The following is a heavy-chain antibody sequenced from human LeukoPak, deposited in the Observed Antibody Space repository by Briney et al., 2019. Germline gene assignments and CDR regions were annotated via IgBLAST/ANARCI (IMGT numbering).Heavy chain of an antibody. CDR2: ISYDGSNK. V-gene: IGHV3-30*03. D-gene: IGHD3-22*01. CDR3: ARDLLYYYDSSGFQH. J-gene: IGHJ1*01. CDR1: GFTFSSYG. Sequence: GGSLRLSCAASGFTFSSYGMHWVRQAPGKGLEWVAVISYDGSNKYYADSVKGRFTISRDNSKNTLYLQMNSLRAEDTAVYYCARDLLYYYDSSGFQHWGQGTLVTVSS.